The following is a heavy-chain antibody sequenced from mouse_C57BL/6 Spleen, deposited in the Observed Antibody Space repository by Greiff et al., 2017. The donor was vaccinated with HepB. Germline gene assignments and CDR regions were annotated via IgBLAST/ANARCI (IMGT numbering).Heavy chain of an antibody. J-gene: IGHJ2*01. V-gene: IGHV1-76*01. D-gene: IGHD1-1*01. CDR1: GYTFTDYY. Sequence: QVQLQQSGAELVRPGASVKLSCKASGYTFTDYYINWVKQRPGQGLEWIARIYPGSGNTYYNGKFKGKATLTAEKSSSTSYMQLSSLTSEDSAFYFCAGGGGLDAFYSDGWCEGTTFTVSP. CDR2: IYPGSGNT. CDR3: AGGGGLDAFYSDG.